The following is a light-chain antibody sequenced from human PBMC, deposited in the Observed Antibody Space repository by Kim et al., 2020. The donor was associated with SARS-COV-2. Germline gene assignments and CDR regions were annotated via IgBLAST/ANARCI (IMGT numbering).Light chain of an antibody. CDR3: QQYNNWPTYT. J-gene: IGKJ2*01. CDR1: QSVCSN. V-gene: IGKV3-15*01. Sequence: PGEKDTPPLRVSQSVCSNLAWYPQKPGQASRLRIYWSSNKATGNPARFSCSGSGTEFNPTISSLQFEDFAVYYCQQYNNWPTYTFGQGTKLEL. CDR2: WSS.